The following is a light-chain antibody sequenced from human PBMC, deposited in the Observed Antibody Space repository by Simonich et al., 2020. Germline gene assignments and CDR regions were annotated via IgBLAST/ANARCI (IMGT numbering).Light chain of an antibody. CDR1: QSVLYRSKNKNY. V-gene: IGKV4-1*01. Sequence: DIVMTQSPDSLAVSLGESATINCKSSQSVLYRSKNKNYLSWYPQKPGQPPKLLIYWASTRESGVPDRFSGSGSGTDFTLTISSLQAEDVAVYYCQQYYSTPWTFGQGTKVEIK. CDR2: WAS. CDR3: QQYYSTPWT. J-gene: IGKJ1*01.